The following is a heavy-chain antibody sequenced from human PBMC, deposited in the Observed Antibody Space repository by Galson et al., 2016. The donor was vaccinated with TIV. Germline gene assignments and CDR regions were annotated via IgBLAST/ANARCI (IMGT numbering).Heavy chain of an antibody. J-gene: IGHJ6*03. CDR2: VYYSGST. Sequence: ETLSLTCTVSGDSMSTYYWTWIRQPPGKGLEWIGHVYYSGSTDYNPSLKSRVTISIDRSKNQFSLKLTSVTAADTAVYYCARDKSGFETVDRFYYYMEAWGKGTTVIVSS. CDR1: GDSMSTYY. CDR3: ARDKSGFETVDRFYYYMEA. V-gene: IGHV4-59*01. D-gene: IGHD1-26*01.